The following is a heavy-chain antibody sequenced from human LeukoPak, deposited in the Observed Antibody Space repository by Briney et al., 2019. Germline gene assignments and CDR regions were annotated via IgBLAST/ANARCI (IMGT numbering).Heavy chain of an antibody. Sequence: GGSLRLSCAASGFTFSSYAMSWVRQAPGKGLEWVSAISGSGGSTYYADSVKGRFTISRDNSKNTLYLQMNSLRAEDTAVYYCAKSFGGTYYDFWSGYYAVDYWGQGTLVTVSS. CDR3: AKSFGGTYYDFWSGYYAVDY. V-gene: IGHV3-23*01. D-gene: IGHD3-3*01. J-gene: IGHJ4*02. CDR1: GFTFSSYA. CDR2: ISGSGGST.